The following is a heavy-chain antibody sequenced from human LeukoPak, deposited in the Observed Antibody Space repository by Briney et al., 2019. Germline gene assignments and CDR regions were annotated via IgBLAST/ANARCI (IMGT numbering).Heavy chain of an antibody. CDR3: ARRVSVRGYSSSWVDY. CDR2: IYPGDSDT. V-gene: IGHV5-51*01. J-gene: IGHJ4*02. CDR1: GYSFTSYW. D-gene: IGHD6-13*01. Sequence: GESLKISCKGFGYSFTSYWIGWVRQMPGKGLEWMGTIYPGDSDTRYSPSFQGQVTVSADKSISTAYLQWSSLKASDTAMYYCARRVSVRGYSSSWVDYWGQGTLVTVSS.